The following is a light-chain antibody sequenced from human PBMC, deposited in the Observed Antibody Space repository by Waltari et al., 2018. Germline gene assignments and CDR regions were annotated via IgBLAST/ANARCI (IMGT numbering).Light chain of an antibody. CDR2: DDI. CDR3: QIWDTLSHHFV. V-gene: IGLV3-21*02. CDR1: NIARTS. Sequence: SFVLTQPPSVSVAPGPTARITCGGNNIARTSINWYQQKPGQAPVLVVYDDIDRPSGSPERLSGSKSGNTATLSITRVEAGDEADYYCQIWDTLSHHFVFGAGTKVTVL. J-gene: IGLJ1*01.